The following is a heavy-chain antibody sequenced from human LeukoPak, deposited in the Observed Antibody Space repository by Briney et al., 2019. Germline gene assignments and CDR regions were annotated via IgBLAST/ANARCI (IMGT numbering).Heavy chain of an antibody. Sequence: GGSLRLSCAVSGFTVSTNSMTWVRQAPGKGLEWVSLIYSGDTTYYADSVKGRFTISRDNSKNTLSLQMNSLRADDTALYYCARRGYGDYAPFDYWGQGTLVTVSS. CDR2: IYSGDTT. CDR3: ARRGYGDYAPFDY. J-gene: IGHJ4*02. CDR1: GFTVSTNS. V-gene: IGHV3-66*04. D-gene: IGHD4-17*01.